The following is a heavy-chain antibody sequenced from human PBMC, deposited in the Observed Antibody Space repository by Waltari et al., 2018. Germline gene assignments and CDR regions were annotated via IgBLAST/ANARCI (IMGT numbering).Heavy chain of an antibody. D-gene: IGHD6-25*01. CDR3: AREGGTSGYSGFFDS. V-gene: IGHV3-30-3*01. CDR1: GLTFSNHI. Sequence: PLVESGGGVVQTWRALRLSCAAPGLTFSNHIIHWVRRAPGNGLMWVAAISYDGNSKNYTDSVKGRFTIAADTSKTTVNLQMNSLSTEDTAVYYCAREGGTSGYSGFFDSWGPGTLVTVSS. J-gene: IGHJ4*02. CDR2: ISYDGNSK.